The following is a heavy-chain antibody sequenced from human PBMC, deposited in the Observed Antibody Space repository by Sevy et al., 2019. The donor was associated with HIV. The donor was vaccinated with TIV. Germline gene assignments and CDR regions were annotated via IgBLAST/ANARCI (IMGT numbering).Heavy chain of an antibody. V-gene: IGHV3-21*01. D-gene: IGHD3-22*01. Sequence: GGSLRLSCAASGFTFSSYSMNWVRQAPGKGLEWVSSISSSSSYIYYADSVKGRFTTSRDNAKNSLYLQMNSLRAEDTAVYYCAREWGGQYYYDSSGYYEWWGQGTLVTVSS. CDR1: GFTFSSYS. CDR2: ISSSSSYI. CDR3: AREWGGQYYYDSSGYYEW. J-gene: IGHJ4*02.